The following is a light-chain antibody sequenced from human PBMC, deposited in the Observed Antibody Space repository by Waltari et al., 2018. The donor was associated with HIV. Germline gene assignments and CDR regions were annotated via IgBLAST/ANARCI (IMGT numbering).Light chain of an antibody. CDR1: QSVLYSSNHKNY. V-gene: IGKV4-1*01. CDR2: WAS. Sequence: DIVMTQSPDSLVVSLGERATINCKSSQSVLYSSNHKNYLAWYQQKPGQPPKLLIYWASTRESGVPDRFSGSGSGTDFTLTISSLQAEDVAVYYCQQYYSTPRTFGQGTKVEIK. CDR3: QQYYSTPRT. J-gene: IGKJ1*01.